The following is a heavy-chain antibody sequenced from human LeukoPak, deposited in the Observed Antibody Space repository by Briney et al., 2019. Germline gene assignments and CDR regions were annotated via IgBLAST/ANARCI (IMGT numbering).Heavy chain of an antibody. CDR1: GFTFSSYS. Sequence: GRSLRLSCVASGFTFSSYSMNCVRPAPGKWMEWVSYISSSSSTIYYAVSVKGRFTISRDNAKNSLFLQMNSLRDEDTAVYYCARDPMVYGDYDAFDIWGQGTMVTVSS. CDR3: ARDPMVYGDYDAFDI. J-gene: IGHJ3*02. V-gene: IGHV3-48*02. CDR2: ISSSSSTI. D-gene: IGHD4-17*01.